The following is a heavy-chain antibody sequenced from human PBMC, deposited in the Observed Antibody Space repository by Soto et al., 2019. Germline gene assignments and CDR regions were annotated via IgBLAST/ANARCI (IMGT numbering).Heavy chain of an antibody. CDR1: GFTFSSYA. D-gene: IGHD3-16*01. V-gene: IGHV3-23*01. J-gene: IGHJ5*02. Sequence: EVQLLESGGDVVRPGGSLGLSCAASGFTFSSYAMGWVRQAPGKGLEWVSGVSRAGTYTFYADSVRGRFSISRDNSRETVDLYMNALRGDDTAVYFCVKYTVTEDLGESWGQGTLVSVSS. CDR3: VKYTVTEDLGES. CDR2: VSRAGTYT.